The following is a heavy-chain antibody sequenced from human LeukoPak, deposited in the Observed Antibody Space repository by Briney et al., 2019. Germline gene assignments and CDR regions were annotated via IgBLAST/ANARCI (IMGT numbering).Heavy chain of an antibody. Sequence: PSETLSLTCAVYGGSFSGYYWSWIRQPPGKGLEWIGEINHSGSTIYNPSLKSRVTISVDTSKNQFSLNLNPVTAADTAVYYCARGGSSCTNGVCYTVEGVFYPRYFDYWGQGTLVTVS. D-gene: IGHD2-8*01. CDR2: INHSGST. J-gene: IGHJ4*02. V-gene: IGHV4-34*01. CDR3: ARGGSSCTNGVCYTVEGVFYPRYFDY. CDR1: GGSFSGYY.